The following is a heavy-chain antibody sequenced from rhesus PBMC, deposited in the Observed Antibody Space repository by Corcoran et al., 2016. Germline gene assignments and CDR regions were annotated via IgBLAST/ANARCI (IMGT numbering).Heavy chain of an antibody. V-gene: IGHV4-122*02. CDR2: ISYSGST. Sequence: QLQLQESGPGLVKPSETLSLTCAVSGYSISSGYGWSWIRQPPGKGLEWIGYISYSGSTSYNPSRKSRVTISRDTSKNQFSLKLSSVTAADTAVYYCARASSSRPIDYWGQGVLVTVSS. CDR1: GYSISSGYG. D-gene: IGHD2-15*01. CDR3: ARASSSRPIDY. J-gene: IGHJ4*01.